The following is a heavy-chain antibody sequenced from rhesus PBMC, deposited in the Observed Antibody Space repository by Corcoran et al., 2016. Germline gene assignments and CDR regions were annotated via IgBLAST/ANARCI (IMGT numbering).Heavy chain of an antibody. Sequence: EVQLVESGRGLVQPGGSLRLSCEGSGFTFNMYGLHGVRQAPGNGLEWVAVISADGSTKYLADSVKDRFTISRDNSNNVVYLQMNNLKWEDTAVYYCTRFDYWGQGVVVTVSS. J-gene: IGHJ4*01. CDR3: TRFDY. CDR1: GFTFNMYG. CDR2: ISADGSTK. V-gene: IGHV3-54*02.